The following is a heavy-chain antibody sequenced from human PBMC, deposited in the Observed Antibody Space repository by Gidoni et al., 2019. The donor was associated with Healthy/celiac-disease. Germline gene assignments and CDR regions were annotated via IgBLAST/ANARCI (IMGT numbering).Heavy chain of an antibody. V-gene: IGHV3-33*01. CDR2: IWYDGSNK. CDR3: ARGIVAGTVDY. J-gene: IGHJ4*02. Sequence: QVQLVESGGGVVPPGRSLRLPCAASGSTFSSYGMPWVRPAPGKGLEWGEVIWYDGSNKYYADSVKGRFTISRDNSKNTLYLQMNSLRAEDTAVYYCARGIVAGTVDYWGQGTLVTVSS. CDR1: GSTFSSYG. D-gene: IGHD6-19*01.